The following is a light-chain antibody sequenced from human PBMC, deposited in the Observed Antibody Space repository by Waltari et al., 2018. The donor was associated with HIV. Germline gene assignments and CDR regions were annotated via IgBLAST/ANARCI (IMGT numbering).Light chain of an antibody. CDR1: QGISSY. CDR2: SAS. CDR3: QQLNTYPPF. Sequence: DIQLTQSPSFLSASVGDRVTITCRASQGISSYLAWYQQKPGKAPNLLIYSASTLQNGVPLRFSGSGSGTEFILTISDLQPEDFATYYCQQLNTYPPFFGGGTKVDIK. J-gene: IGKJ4*01. V-gene: IGKV1-9*01.